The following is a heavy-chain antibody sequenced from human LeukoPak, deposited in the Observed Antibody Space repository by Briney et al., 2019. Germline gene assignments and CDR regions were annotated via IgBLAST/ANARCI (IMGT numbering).Heavy chain of an antibody. V-gene: IGHV3-30*18. CDR3: AKDWGYGSGSIFDF. D-gene: IGHD3-10*01. CDR1: GFTFSNYD. Sequence: GRSLRLSCAASGFTFSNYDMHWVRQAPGKGLEWVAFISSDGSNEYYGDSVKGRFTIYRDNAKNSLYLQMNSLRAEDTALYFCAKDWGYGSGSIFDFWGQGPLVTVS. CDR2: ISSDGSNE. J-gene: IGHJ4*02.